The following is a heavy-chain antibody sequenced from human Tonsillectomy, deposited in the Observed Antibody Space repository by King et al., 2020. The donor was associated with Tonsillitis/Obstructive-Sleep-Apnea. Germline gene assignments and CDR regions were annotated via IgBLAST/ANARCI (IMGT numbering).Heavy chain of an antibody. D-gene: IGHD6-6*01. Sequence: VQLVESGGGLVQPGGSLRLSFAASGFTFSSYSMNWVRQAPGEGLEWVSYISSSSSTIYYADSVKCRVTISRDNAKNSLYLQMNSLRDEDTAVYYCARERGISSSSLAGWGQGTLVTVSS. V-gene: IGHV3-48*02. CDR3: ARERGISSSSLAG. CDR1: GFTFSSYS. J-gene: IGHJ4*02. CDR2: ISSSSSTI.